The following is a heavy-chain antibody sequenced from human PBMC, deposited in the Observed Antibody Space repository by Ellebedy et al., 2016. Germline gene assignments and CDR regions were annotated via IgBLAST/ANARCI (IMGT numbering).Heavy chain of an antibody. CDR2: VHPNSGGR. CDR1: GNTFSDYY. CDR3: ARDRQDIPVIPNTLSKAMDV. J-gene: IGHJ6*03. D-gene: IGHD2-15*01. Sequence: ASVKVSXKASGNTFSDYYIHWVRQAPGQGPEWMGWVHPNSGGRTYAQKFQGRVTLTSDKSIGTVYMELTNLRSDDTAVYYCARDRQDIPVIPNTLSKAMDVWGRGTTVTVSS. V-gene: IGHV1-2*02.